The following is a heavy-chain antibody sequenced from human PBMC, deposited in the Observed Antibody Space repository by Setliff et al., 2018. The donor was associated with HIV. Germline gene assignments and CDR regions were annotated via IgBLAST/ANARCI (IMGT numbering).Heavy chain of an antibody. V-gene: IGHV3-33*08. CDR2: IWYDGSIE. J-gene: IGHJ4*02. Sequence: SLRLSCAASEFTFSSYAMHWVRQAAGKGLEWVAVIWYDGSIEYYIDSVKGRFTISRDNSKSTLYLQMTNLRAEDTAVYFCARLIHTGLLYFDFWGLGTLVTVSS. CDR3: ARLIHTGLLYFDF. CDR1: EFTFSSYA. D-gene: IGHD2-8*02.